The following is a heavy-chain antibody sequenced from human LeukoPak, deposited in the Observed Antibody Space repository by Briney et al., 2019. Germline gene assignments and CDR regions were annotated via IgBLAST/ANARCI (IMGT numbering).Heavy chain of an antibody. CDR3: ARVSFGDYYDSSGYAFDP. J-gene: IGHJ5*02. V-gene: IGHV4-31*03. Sequence: SETLSLTCTVSGGSISSGGYYWSWIRQHPGKGLEWIGYIYYSGSTYYNPSLKSRVTISVDRSKNQFSLKLSSVTAADTAVYYCARVSFGDYYDSSGYAFDPWGQGTLVTVSS. CDR1: GGSISSGGYY. D-gene: IGHD3-22*01. CDR2: IYYSGST.